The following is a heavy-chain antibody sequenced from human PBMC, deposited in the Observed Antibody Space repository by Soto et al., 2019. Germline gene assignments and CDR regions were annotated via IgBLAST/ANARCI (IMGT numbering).Heavy chain of an antibody. CDR3: TTDTVPDYVWGSYRYYFDY. J-gene: IGHJ4*02. Sequence: GGSLRLSCAASGFNFRGYAMIWVRQAPGKGLEWVSTIDYSGTSTKYADSVRGRFTISRDNSKNTLYLQMNSLKTEDTAVYYSTTDTVPDYVWGSYRYYFDYWGQGTLVTVSS. CDR2: IDYSGTST. CDR1: GFNFRGYA. D-gene: IGHD3-16*02. V-gene: IGHV3-23*01.